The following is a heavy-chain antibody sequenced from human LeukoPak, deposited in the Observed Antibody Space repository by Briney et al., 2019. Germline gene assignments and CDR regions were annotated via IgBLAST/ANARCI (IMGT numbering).Heavy chain of an antibody. J-gene: IGHJ6*03. CDR3: ASVEMATIHDYYYMDV. V-gene: IGHV1-69*05. Sequence: ASVKVSCKASGGTFSSYAISWVRQAPGQGLEWMGRIIPIFGTANYAQKFQGRVTITTDESTSTAYMELSSLRSEDTAVYYCASVEMATIHDYYYMDVWGKGTTVTVSS. D-gene: IGHD5-24*01. CDR2: IIPIFGTA. CDR1: GGTFSSYA.